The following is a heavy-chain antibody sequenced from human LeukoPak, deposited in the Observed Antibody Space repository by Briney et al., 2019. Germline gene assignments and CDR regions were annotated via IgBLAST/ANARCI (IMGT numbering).Heavy chain of an antibody. J-gene: IGHJ4*02. CDR3: ARDDSSGYLADY. CDR1: GFTFSSYE. CDR2: ISSSGSTI. V-gene: IGHV3-48*03. Sequence: GGSLRLSCAASGFTFSSYEMNWVRQAPGKGLEWVSYISSSGSTIYYADALKGRFTISRDNAKNSLYLQMNSLRAEDTGVYYCARDDSSGYLADYWGQGTLVTVSS. D-gene: IGHD3-22*01.